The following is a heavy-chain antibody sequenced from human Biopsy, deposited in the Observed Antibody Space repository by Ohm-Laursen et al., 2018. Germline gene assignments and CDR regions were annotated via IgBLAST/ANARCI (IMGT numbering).Heavy chain of an antibody. V-gene: IGHV4-4*07. J-gene: IGHJ4*02. Sequence: TLSLTCTVSGASITSYYWSWIRQPAGKGLEWIGHTYKGGNTNHNPSLKSRVSMSVDTSKNQLSLTLRSVTAADTAVYYCARLSTLFGVADFTDDWGQGTLVTVSS. CDR2: TYKGGNT. CDR1: GASITSYY. CDR3: ARLSTLFGVADFTDD. D-gene: IGHD3-3*01.